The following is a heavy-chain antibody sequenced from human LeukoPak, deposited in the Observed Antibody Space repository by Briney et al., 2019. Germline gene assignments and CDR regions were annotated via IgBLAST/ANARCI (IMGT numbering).Heavy chain of an antibody. CDR2: ICGSGGCT. Sequence: GGSLRLSCEASGFTFNTYAIYWVRQAPGKGLEWVSVICGSGGCTYYADSVKGRFTISRDNSKNTVYLQMNSLTADDTAVYYCAKTTVGYSSGRYPGWPADCWGQGTLVTVSS. J-gene: IGHJ4*02. V-gene: IGHV3-23*01. CDR3: AKTTVGYSSGRYPGWPADC. D-gene: IGHD6-19*01. CDR1: GFTFNTYA.